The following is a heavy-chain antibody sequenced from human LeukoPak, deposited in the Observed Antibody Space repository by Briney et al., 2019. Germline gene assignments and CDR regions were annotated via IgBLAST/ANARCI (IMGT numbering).Heavy chain of an antibody. J-gene: IGHJ4*02. V-gene: IGHV4-59*12. Sequence: PSETLSLTCTVSGGSIGSYYWSWIRQPPGKGLEWIGYIYYSGSTNYNPSLKSRVTISVDTSKNQFSLKLSSVTAADTAVYYCAREVISISSGWSYYFDYWGQGTLVTVSS. CDR2: IYYSGST. D-gene: IGHD6-19*01. CDR1: GGSIGSYY. CDR3: AREVISISSGWSYYFDY.